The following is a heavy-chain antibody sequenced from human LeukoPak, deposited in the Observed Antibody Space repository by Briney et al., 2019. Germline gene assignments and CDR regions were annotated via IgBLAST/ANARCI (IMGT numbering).Heavy chain of an antibody. CDR3: ARDFGGYDIGTDY. CDR2: ISYDGSNK. Sequence: GGSLRLSCEDSGFTFNNYAMHWVRQAPGKGLEWVAVISYDGSNKYYAESVKGRFTISRDNSKNTLYLQMNSLRAEDTAVYYCARDFGGYDIGTDYWGQGILVTVSS. V-gene: IGHV3-30-3*01. D-gene: IGHD5-12*01. CDR1: GFTFNNYA. J-gene: IGHJ4*02.